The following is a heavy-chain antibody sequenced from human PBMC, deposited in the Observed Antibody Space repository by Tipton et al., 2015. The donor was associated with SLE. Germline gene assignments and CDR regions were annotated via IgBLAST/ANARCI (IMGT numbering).Heavy chain of an antibody. D-gene: IGHD3-16*01. CDR3: AKDRRDPIMITFGGVLFDY. CDR2: ISGSGVTT. J-gene: IGHJ4*02. CDR1: GFTFSSYA. Sequence: SLRLSCAASGFTFSSYAMSWVRQAPGKGLEWVAAISGSGVTTSYADSVKGRFTISRDNSKNTLYLEMNNVRDDDTAVYYCAKDRRDPIMITFGGVLFDYWGQGSLVTVSS. V-gene: IGHV3-23*01.